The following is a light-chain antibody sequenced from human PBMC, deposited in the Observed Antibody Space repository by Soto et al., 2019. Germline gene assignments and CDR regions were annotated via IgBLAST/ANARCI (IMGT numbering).Light chain of an antibody. CDR1: SSDVGGYNY. CDR3: SSYTSSSTVV. J-gene: IGLJ2*01. Sequence: QSALTQPASVSGSPGQSITISCTGTSSDVGGYNYVSWYQQHPGKAPKLMIYXXXNRPXXXXXXXXGSKSGNTASLTISGLQAEDEADYYCSSYTSSSTVVFGGGTKLTVL. CDR2: XXX. V-gene: IGLV2-14*01.